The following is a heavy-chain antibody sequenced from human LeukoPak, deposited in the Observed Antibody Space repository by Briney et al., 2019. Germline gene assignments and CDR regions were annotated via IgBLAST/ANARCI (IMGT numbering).Heavy chain of an antibody. Sequence: SETLSLTCTVSGYSISSGYYWGWIRQPPGKGLEWIGSIYHSGSTYYNPSLKSRVTISVDTSKNQFSLKLSSVTAADTAVYYCARGVVPASWFDPWGQGTLVTVSS. CDR2: IYHSGST. V-gene: IGHV4-38-2*02. J-gene: IGHJ5*02. D-gene: IGHD2-2*01. CDR3: ARGVVPASWFDP. CDR1: GYSISSGYY.